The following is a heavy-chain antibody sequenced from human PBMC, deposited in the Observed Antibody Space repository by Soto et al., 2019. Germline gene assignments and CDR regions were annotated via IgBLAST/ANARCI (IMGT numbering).Heavy chain of an antibody. V-gene: IGHV3-23*01. CDR2: ISGSGGIT. J-gene: IGHJ6*02. D-gene: IGHD3-10*01. CDR3: ALLGRFGSGRPYYYGMDV. Sequence: EVQLLESGGGLVQPGGSLRLSCAVSGLTFSYFAMSWVRQAPGKGLEWVSAISGSGGITYYADSVKGRFTISRDNSKNTRFLQINSLRAEDTAVYYCALLGRFGSGRPYYYGMDVWGQGTTVTVSS. CDR1: GLTFSYFA.